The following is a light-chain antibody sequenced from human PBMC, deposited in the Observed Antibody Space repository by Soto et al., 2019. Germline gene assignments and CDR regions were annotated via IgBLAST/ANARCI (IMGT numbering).Light chain of an antibody. CDR2: DVS. J-gene: IGLJ1*01. V-gene: IGLV2-14*01. CDR3: SSYTTSSTLDV. Sequence: QSVLTQPASVSGSAGQGSSISCPGTSSDVGGYNYVSWYQQHPGKAPKLMIYDVSNRPSGVSNRFSGSKSANTASLTISGFQAENQAAYYCSSYTTSSTLDVFGTGTKVTV. CDR1: SSDVGGYNY.